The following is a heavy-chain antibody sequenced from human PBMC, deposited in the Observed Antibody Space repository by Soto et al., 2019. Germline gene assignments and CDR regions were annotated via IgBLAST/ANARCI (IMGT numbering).Heavy chain of an antibody. CDR1: GDSVSSNGAA. CDR3: ARGTGWDWFDT. Sequence: SQTLSLTCAISGDSVSSNGAAWTWIRQSPSRGLEWLGRTYYRTNWYNDYAISVKSRININPDTSRNQFSLQLHSVTPDDTAVYYCARGTGWDWFDTWGQGTPVTVPQ. J-gene: IGHJ5*02. CDR2: TYYRTNWYN. D-gene: IGHD6-19*01. V-gene: IGHV6-1*01.